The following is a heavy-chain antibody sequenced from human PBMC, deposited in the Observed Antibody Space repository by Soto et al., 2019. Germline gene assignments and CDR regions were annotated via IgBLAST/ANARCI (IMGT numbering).Heavy chain of an antibody. CDR2: INAGNGNT. Sequence: QVQLVQSGAEVKKPGASVKVSCKASGYTFTSYAMHWVRQAPGQRLEWMGWINAGNGNTKYSQKFQGRVTITRDTSASTAYMELSSLRSEDTAVYYCARARGVVDSYYYYMDVWGKVTTVTVSS. J-gene: IGHJ6*03. V-gene: IGHV1-3*01. CDR3: ARARGVVDSYYYYMDV. D-gene: IGHD2-2*01. CDR1: GYTFTSYA.